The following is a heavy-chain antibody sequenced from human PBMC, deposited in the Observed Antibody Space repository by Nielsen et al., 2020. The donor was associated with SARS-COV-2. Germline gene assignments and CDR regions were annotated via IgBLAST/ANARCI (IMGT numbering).Heavy chain of an antibody. CDR3: ARETTTGTIFGVVNPFDY. V-gene: IGHV1-24*01. D-gene: IGHD3-3*01. CDR2: FDPEDGET. J-gene: IGHJ4*02. Sequence: ASVKVSCKVSGYTLTELSMHWVRQAPGKGLEWMGGFDPEDGETIYAQKFQGRVTMTEDTSTDTAYMELSSLRSEDTAVYYCARETTTGTIFGVVNPFDYWGQGTLVTVSS. CDR1: GYTLTELS.